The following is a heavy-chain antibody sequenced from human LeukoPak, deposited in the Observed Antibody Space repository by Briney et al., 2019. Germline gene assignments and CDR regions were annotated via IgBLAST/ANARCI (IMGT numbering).Heavy chain of an antibody. D-gene: IGHD6-19*01. Sequence: SETLSLTCTVSGYSISSGYYWGWIRQPPGKGLEWIGSIYHSGSTYYNPSLKSRVTISVDTSKNQFSLKLSSVTAADTAVYYCAREAQWLTDYWGQGTLVTVSS. J-gene: IGHJ4*02. CDR2: IYHSGST. CDR1: GYSISSGYY. V-gene: IGHV4-38-2*02. CDR3: AREAQWLTDY.